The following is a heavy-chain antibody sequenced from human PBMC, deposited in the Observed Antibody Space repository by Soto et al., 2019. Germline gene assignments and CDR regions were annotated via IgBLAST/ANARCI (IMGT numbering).Heavy chain of an antibody. D-gene: IGHD1-1*01. CDR3: ARGPGWNASSALFDY. V-gene: IGHV4-34*01. J-gene: IGHJ4*02. Sequence: PSETLSLTCAVYGGSFSGYYWSWIRQPPGKGLEWIGEINHSGSTNYILSLKSRVTISVDTSKNQFSLKLRSVTAADTAMYYCARGPGWNASSALFDYWGRGTLVTAPQ. CDR1: GGSFSGYY. CDR2: INHSGST.